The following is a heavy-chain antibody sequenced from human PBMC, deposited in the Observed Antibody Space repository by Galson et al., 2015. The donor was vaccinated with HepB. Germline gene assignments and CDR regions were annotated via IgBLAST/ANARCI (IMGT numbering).Heavy chain of an antibody. CDR3: VRDRLGHCTGGRCYSHSWFDP. J-gene: IGHJ5*02. D-gene: IGHD2-15*01. Sequence: SLRLSCAVSGFSVSTYAMHWVRQAPGKGLEWVAVTWYDGTRKYYADSVKGRYTISRDDSKNTLSLEMNSLRDEDTAVYYCVRDRLGHCTGGRCYSHSWFDPWGRGTLVTVSS. CDR1: GFSVSTYA. V-gene: IGHV3-33*01. CDR2: TWYDGTRK.